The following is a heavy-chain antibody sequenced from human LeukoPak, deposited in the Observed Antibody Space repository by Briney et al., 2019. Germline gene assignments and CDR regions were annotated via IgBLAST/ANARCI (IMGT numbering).Heavy chain of an antibody. CDR2: INPNSGGT. V-gene: IGHV1-2*02. D-gene: IGHD2-15*01. CDR3: ARDLNCSGGSCYLAHWSYGMDV. CDR1: GYTFTSYG. J-gene: IGHJ6*02. Sequence: ASVKVSCKASGYTFTSYGISWVRQAPGQGLEWMGWINPNSGGTNYAQKFQGRVTMTRDTSISTAYMELSRLRSDDTAVYYCARDLNCSGGSCYLAHWSYGMDVWGQGTTVTVSS.